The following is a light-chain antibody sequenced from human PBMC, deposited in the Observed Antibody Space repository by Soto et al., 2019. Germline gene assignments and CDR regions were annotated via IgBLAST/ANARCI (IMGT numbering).Light chain of an antibody. CDR1: QSVGTN. CDR2: GAS. CDR3: QQYNNWPSWT. V-gene: IGKV3-15*01. J-gene: IGKJ1*01. Sequence: EIVMTQSPATLSLSPGERATLSCRASQSVGTNLAWHQQRPGQASRLLIFGASTRATDIPDRFSGSGSGTEFTLTISSLHSEDFAVYYCQQYNNWPSWTFGQGTKVGIK.